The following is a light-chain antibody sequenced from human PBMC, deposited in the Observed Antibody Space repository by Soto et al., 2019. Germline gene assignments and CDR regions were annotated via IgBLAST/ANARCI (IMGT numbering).Light chain of an antibody. CDR1: QSVSNNY. Sequence: ELVLTQSPGTMSLSPAARATLSCRSSQSVSNNYLAWYQQKPGQAPRLLIYGASNRATGIPDRFSGTESGTEFTLTISSLRPDDLATYYCQKYNDYSAWTVGKGNKVDIK. CDR3: QKYNDYSAWT. V-gene: IGKV3-20*01. CDR2: GAS. J-gene: IGKJ1*01.